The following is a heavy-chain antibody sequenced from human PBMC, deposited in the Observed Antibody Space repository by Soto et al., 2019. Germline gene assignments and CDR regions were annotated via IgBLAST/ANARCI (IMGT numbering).Heavy chain of an antibody. V-gene: IGHV3-73*01. CDR1: GFTFSGSA. CDR2: IRSKANSYAT. CDR3: TRPAYSGYDLVWFDP. J-gene: IGHJ5*02. D-gene: IGHD5-12*01. Sequence: PGGSLRLSCAASGFTFSGSAMHWVRQASGKGLEWVGRIRSKANSYATAYAASVKGRFTISRDDSKNTAYLQMNSLKTEDTAVYYCTRPAYSGYDLVWFDPWGQGTLVTVSS.